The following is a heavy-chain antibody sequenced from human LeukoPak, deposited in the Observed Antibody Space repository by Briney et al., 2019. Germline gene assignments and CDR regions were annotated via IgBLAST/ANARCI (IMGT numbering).Heavy chain of an antibody. CDR3: AKDEGSGYFYFDY. D-gene: IGHD3-22*01. J-gene: IGHJ4*02. V-gene: IGHV3-23*01. Sequence: PGGSLRLSCAASGFTFSSYAMSWVRQAPGKGLEWVSAISGSGGSTYYADSVKGRFTISRDNSKSTLYLQMNSLRAEDTAVYYCAKDEGSGYFYFDYWGQGTLVTVSS. CDR1: GFTFSSYA. CDR2: ISGSGGST.